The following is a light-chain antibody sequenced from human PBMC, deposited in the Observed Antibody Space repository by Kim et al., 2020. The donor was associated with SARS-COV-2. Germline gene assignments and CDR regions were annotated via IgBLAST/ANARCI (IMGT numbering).Light chain of an antibody. CDR2: LGS. CDR3: MQALQTPLT. V-gene: IGKV2-28*01. Sequence: PASISCRSSQSLLHSIGYTYLDWYLQKPGQSPQLLIYLGSNRASGVPDRFSGSGSGTDFTLKISRVEAEDVGVYYCMQALQTPLTFGGGTKVDIK. CDR1: QSLLHSIGYTY. J-gene: IGKJ4*01.